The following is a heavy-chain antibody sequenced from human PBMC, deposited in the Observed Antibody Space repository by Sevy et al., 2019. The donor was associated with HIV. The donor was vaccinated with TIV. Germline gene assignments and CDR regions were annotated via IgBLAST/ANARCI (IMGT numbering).Heavy chain of an antibody. CDR2: ISYDGSNK. V-gene: IGHV3-30-3*01. CDR3: ASSCSGGSCYSAWFDP. CDR1: GFTFSSYA. Sequence: GGSLRLSCAASGFTFSSYAMHWVRQAPGKGLEWVAVISYDGSNKYYADSVKGRFTISRDNSKNTLYLQMNSLRAEDTAVCYCASSCSGGSCYSAWFDPWGQGTLVTVSS. D-gene: IGHD2-15*01. J-gene: IGHJ5*02.